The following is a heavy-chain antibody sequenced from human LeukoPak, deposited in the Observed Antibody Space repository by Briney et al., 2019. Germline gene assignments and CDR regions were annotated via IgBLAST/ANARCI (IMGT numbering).Heavy chain of an antibody. CDR1: GFTFSNFW. CDR2: INSGGSDT. J-gene: IGHJ4*02. V-gene: IGHV3-74*01. Sequence: GGSLRLSCTASGFTFSNFWMHWVRQVPGKGLVWVSRINSGGSDTSYADSVKGRFTISRDNSKNTLYLQMNSLRAEDTAVYYCARAYFTFDYWGQGTLVTVSS. D-gene: IGHD2/OR15-2a*01. CDR3: ARAYFTFDY.